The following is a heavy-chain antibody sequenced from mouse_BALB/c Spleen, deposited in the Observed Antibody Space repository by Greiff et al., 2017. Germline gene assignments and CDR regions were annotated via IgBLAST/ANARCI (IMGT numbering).Heavy chain of an antibody. Sequence: VQVVESGAELMKPGASVKISCKATGYTFSSYWIEWVKQRPGHGLEWIGEILPGSGSTNYNEKFKGKATFTADTSSNTAYMQLSSLTSEDSAVFSCASEGGSGGMDYWGQGTSVTVSS. J-gene: IGHJ4*01. CDR1: GYTFSSYW. CDR3: ASEGGSGGMDY. CDR2: ILPGSGST. V-gene: IGHV1-9*01.